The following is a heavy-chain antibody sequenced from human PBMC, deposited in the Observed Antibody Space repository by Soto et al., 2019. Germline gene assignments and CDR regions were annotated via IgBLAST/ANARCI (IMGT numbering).Heavy chain of an antibody. CDR2: ISAYNGNT. V-gene: IGHV1-18*04. Sequence: ASVKVSCKASGYTFTSYGISWVRQAPGQGLEWMGWISAYNGNTNYAQKLQGRVTMTTDTSTSTAYMELRSLRSDDTAVYYCARDLSLSYSSSWYDYWGQGTLVAVSS. CDR1: GYTFTSYG. D-gene: IGHD6-13*01. CDR3: ARDLSLSYSSSWYDY. J-gene: IGHJ4*02.